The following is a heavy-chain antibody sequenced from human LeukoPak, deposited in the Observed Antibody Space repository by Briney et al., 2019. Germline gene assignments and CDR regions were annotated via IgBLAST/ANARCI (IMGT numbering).Heavy chain of an antibody. J-gene: IGHJ6*03. CDR1: GGSFSGYY. V-gene: IGHV4-34*01. Sequence: PSETLSLTCAVYGGSFSGYYWSWIRQPPGKGLEWIGEINHSGSTNYNPSLKSRVTISEDTSKNQFSLKLSSVTAADTAVYYCARGRKAAYYYYYYMDVWGKGTTVTVSS. CDR3: ARGRKAAYYYYYYMDV. D-gene: IGHD2-15*01. CDR2: INHSGST.